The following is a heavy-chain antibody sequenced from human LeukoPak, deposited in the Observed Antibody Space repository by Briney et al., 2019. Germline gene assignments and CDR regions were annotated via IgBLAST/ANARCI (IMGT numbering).Heavy chain of an antibody. V-gene: IGHV4-59*01. CDR2: IYYSGST. D-gene: IGHD3-10*01. J-gene: IGHJ6*03. CDR1: GGSISTYY. Sequence: PSETLSLTCTVSGGSISTYYWSWIRQPPGKGLEWIGYIYYSGSTNYNPSLKSRVTISVDTSKNQFSLKLSSVTAADTAVYYCARRYGWSYYYYMDVRGKGTTVTISS. CDR3: ARRYGWSYYYYMDV.